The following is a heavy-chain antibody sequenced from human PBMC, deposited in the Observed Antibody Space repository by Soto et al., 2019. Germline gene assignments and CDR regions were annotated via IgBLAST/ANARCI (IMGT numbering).Heavy chain of an antibody. V-gene: IGHV1-69*02. D-gene: IGHD6-13*01. CDR3: ARGDSSSWSGDHWFDP. Sequence: SLKVSCKAFVCTFSIDTISCVIPAPGQGLEWMGRIIPILGIANYAQKFQGRVTITADKSTSTASMELSSLRSEDTAVYYCARGDSSSWSGDHWFDPWGQGTLVTVSP. CDR2: IIPILGIA. CDR1: VCTFSIDT. J-gene: IGHJ5*02.